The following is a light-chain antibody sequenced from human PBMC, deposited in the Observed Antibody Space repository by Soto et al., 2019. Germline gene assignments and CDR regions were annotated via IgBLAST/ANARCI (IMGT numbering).Light chain of an antibody. Sequence: EIVMTQSPDTVSVSPGERATLSCRASQSVKTDFAWYQQKPGQAPKVLVYGASTRATGVPARFSGSGSGTDFTLTISRLEPEDFAVFYCQQYGSPPITSGQGTRLEI. CDR1: QSVKTD. J-gene: IGKJ5*01. CDR2: GAS. V-gene: IGKV3-15*01. CDR3: QQYGSPPIT.